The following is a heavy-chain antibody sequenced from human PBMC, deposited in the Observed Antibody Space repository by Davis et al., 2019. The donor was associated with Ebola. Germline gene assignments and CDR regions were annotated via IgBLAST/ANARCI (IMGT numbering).Heavy chain of an antibody. CDR2: VVVGSGNT. D-gene: IGHD2-2*01. CDR1: GFTFTRSA. Sequence: SVKVSCKASGFTFTRSAVQWVRQARGQRLEWIGWVVVGSGNTNYTHQFQDRVTISRDMSASTAYMELSSLRSEDTAVYFCAAASLYYYYYMDVWGKGTTVTVSS. V-gene: IGHV1-58*01. CDR3: AAASLYYYYYMDV. J-gene: IGHJ6*03.